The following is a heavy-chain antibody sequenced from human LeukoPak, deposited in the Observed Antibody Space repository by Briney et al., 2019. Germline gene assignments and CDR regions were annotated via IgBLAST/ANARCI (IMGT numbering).Heavy chain of an antibody. CDR2: IYYSGTT. Sequence: NTSETLSLTCTVSGGSISSTYYWDWISQPPGNGLEWIGSIYYSGTTYYNPSLKSRVTISVDTSKNQFSLKLSSVTAADTAVYYCARGGVEYSGYDQVLQDYYMDVWGKGTTVTISS. J-gene: IGHJ6*03. V-gene: IGHV4-39*07. CDR3: ARGGVEYSGYDQVLQDYYMDV. D-gene: IGHD5-12*01. CDR1: GGSISSTYY.